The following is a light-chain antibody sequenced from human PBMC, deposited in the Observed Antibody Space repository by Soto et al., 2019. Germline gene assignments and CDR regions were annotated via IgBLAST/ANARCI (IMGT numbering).Light chain of an antibody. CDR3: QHVNSYSEA. Sequence: EIVLPQSPATLSVSPGERATLSCRASQSVSSNLAWYQQKPGQAPRLLIYGASTRATGIPARFSGSGSGTEFTLTISSLQPDDFATYYCQHVNSYSEAFGQGTKVDIK. V-gene: IGKV3-15*01. J-gene: IGKJ1*01. CDR2: GAS. CDR1: QSVSSN.